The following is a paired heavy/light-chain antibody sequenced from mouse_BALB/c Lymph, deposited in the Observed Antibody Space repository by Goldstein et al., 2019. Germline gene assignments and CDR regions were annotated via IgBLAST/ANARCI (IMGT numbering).Heavy chain of an antibody. V-gene: IGHV1-26*01. CDR3: ARSYYYGSTWFAY. CDR2: INPNNGDT. Sequence: EVQLQQSGPELVKPGASVKMSCKASGYTFTDYYMKWVKQSHGKSLEWIGDINPNNGDTFYNQKFKGKATLTVDKSSSTAYMQLNSLTSEDSAVYYCARSYYYGSTWFAYWGQGTLVTVSA. CDR1: GYTFTDYY. D-gene: IGHD1-1*01. J-gene: IGHJ3*01.
Light chain of an antibody. CDR1: QNVGTN. V-gene: IGKV6-15*01. CDR3: QQYNSYPFT. Sequence: DIVMTQSQKFMSTSVGDRVSVTCKASQNVGTNVAWYQQKPGQSPKALIYSASYRYSGVPDRFTGSGSGTDFTLTISNVQSEDLAEYFCQQYNSYPFTFGSGTKLEIK. J-gene: IGKJ4*01. CDR2: SAS.